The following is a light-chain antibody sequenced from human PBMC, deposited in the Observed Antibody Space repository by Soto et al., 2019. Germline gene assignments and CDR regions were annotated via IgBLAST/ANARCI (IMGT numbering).Light chain of an antibody. CDR3: QAWDSSIVR. V-gene: IGLV3-1*01. Sequence: SYELTQPPSVSVSPGQTASITCSGVKLGDRYACWYQQKPGQSPVLVIYQDNKRPSGIPERFSGSNSGNIATLTISGTQAMDEADYYCQAWDSSIVRFGGGTKVTVL. J-gene: IGLJ3*02. CDR2: QDN. CDR1: KLGDRY.